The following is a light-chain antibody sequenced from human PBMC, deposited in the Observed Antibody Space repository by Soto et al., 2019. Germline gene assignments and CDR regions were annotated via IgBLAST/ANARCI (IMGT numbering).Light chain of an antibody. CDR3: QQYNSYSRT. V-gene: IGKV1-5*01. J-gene: IGKJ1*01. CDR1: QSIDRW. Sequence: IQMAQSPSALPASVGDRVAITCGAWQSIDRWLAWYQQRPGKAPKILIYHASSLETGVPSRFSGSGSWTEFTLTICSLQPDDFATYYCQQYNSYSRTFGQGTKVDIK. CDR2: HAS.